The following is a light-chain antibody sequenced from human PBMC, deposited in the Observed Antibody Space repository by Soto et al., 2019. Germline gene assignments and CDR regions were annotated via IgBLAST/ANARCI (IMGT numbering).Light chain of an antibody. Sequence: EIVVTQAPVTLSVSPGETATLSCRASQNVFNTLACYQLKPGQAPSLLIYGPSTRANGIPIRFSGSRSGTDFTLTINRLQSEDFAVYYCQQYNKWITFGGGTKVQIK. CDR3: QQYNKWIT. J-gene: IGKJ4*01. V-gene: IGKV3-15*01. CDR2: GPS. CDR1: QNVFNT.